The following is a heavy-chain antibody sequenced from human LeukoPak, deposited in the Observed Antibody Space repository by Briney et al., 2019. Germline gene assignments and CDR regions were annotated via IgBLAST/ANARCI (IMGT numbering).Heavy chain of an antibody. CDR3: ARDEASSEQNGFDF. Sequence: ASVKVSCKASGYTFTDYYIHWVRQAPGQGLEWVALMHPSGGDTRYAQKFQGRLTLTRDTSTSTIYMELSSVRSEDTAFYYCARDEASSEQNGFDFWGQGTLVTVSS. V-gene: IGHV1-46*01. D-gene: IGHD3-22*01. CDR1: GYTFTDYY. CDR2: MHPSGGDT. J-gene: IGHJ4*02.